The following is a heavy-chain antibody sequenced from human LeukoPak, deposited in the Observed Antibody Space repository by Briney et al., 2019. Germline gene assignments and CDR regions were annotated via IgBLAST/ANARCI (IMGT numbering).Heavy chain of an antibody. CDR1: GFTFDDYA. Sequence: AGGSLRLSCAASGFTFDDYAMHWVRQAPGKGLEWVSGISWNSGSIGYADSVRGRFTISRDNSKNTLYLQMNSLRAEDTAVYYCAKDPEYSSSSGAFDIWGQGTMVTVSS. D-gene: IGHD6-6*01. CDR2: ISWNSGSI. CDR3: AKDPEYSSSSGAFDI. J-gene: IGHJ3*02. V-gene: IGHV3-9*01.